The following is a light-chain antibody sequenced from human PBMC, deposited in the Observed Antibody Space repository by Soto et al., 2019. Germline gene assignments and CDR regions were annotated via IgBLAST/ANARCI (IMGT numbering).Light chain of an antibody. J-gene: IGKJ3*01. CDR3: HQYGSSPCT. CDR1: QSASSKY. CDR2: GTS. Sequence: IVLTQSPGTLSLSPGERATLSCRASQSASSKYLAWYRQKPGQPPRVLIYGTSIRASGAPQRFSGRGSGADFPLTIPRLEPEDFAVYYCHQYGSSPCTFGPGTKVDI. V-gene: IGKV3-20*01.